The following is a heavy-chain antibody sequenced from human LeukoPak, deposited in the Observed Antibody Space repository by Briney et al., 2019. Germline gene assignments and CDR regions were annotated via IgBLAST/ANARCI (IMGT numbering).Heavy chain of an antibody. J-gene: IGHJ4*02. D-gene: IGHD3-10*01. CDR1: GFTFSGYA. Sequence: PGGSLRLSCAVSGFTFSGYAMSWVRQAPGKGLEWVSVISGSGGSTYHADSVKGRFTISRDNSKNTLYLQMNSRRAEDTAVYYCAKSLRGRETSSFDYWGQGTLVTVSS. CDR3: AKSLRGRETSSFDY. CDR2: ISGSGGST. V-gene: IGHV3-23*01.